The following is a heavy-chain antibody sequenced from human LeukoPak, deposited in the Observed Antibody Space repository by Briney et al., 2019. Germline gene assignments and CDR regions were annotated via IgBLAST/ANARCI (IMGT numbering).Heavy chain of an antibody. Sequence: PGGSLRLSCAASGFTFSSYAMSWVRQAPGKGLEWVSAISGSGGSTYYADSVKGRFTISRDNSKNTLYLQMNSLRAEDTAVYYCASMGLLWFGEGIWFDPWGQGTLVTVSS. V-gene: IGHV3-23*01. CDR1: GFTFSSYA. D-gene: IGHD3-10*01. CDR3: ASMGLLWFGEGIWFDP. CDR2: ISGSGGST. J-gene: IGHJ5*02.